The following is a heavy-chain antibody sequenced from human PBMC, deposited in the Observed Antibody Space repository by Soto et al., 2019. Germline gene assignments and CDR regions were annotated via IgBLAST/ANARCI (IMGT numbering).Heavy chain of an antibody. CDR3: ARDQLYSSGALDY. V-gene: IGHV1-69*08. CDR1: GGTFSSYT. J-gene: IGHJ4*02. CDR2: IIPILGIA. D-gene: IGHD6-19*01. Sequence: QVQLVQSGAEVKKPGSSVKVSCKASGGTFSSYTISWVRQAPGQGLEWMGRIIPILGIANYAQKFQGRVTITEDKSTSTAYMELSSLRSEDTAVYYCARDQLYSSGALDYWGQGTLVTVSS.